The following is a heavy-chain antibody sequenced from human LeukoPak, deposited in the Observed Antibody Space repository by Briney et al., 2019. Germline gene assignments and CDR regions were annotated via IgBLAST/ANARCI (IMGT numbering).Heavy chain of an antibody. D-gene: IGHD7-27*01. Sequence: PGGPLRLSCAASGFTFRSPWMHWVGHAPGKALMWVSRISGVAQTIDYADPAKGRFTIPRDHAKNPLYLEVVSLRAEDTAVFYCATGGPAGDYWGQGTLVTVSS. CDR3: ATGGPAGDY. V-gene: IGHV3-74*01. CDR2: ISGVAQTI. J-gene: IGHJ4*02. CDR1: GFTFRSPW.